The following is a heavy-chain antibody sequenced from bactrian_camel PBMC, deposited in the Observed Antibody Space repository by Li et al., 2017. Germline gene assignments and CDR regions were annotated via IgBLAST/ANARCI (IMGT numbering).Heavy chain of an antibody. Sequence: HVQLVESGGGLVQPGGSLRLSCAASGFTFASHWMFWLRQAPGKGLEWVAKINTGTTTEYADSVKGRFTISRDNAKNTVDLQMNSLKTDDTAMYYCVLNYYPGSWSFVYWGQGTQVTVS. D-gene: IGHD2*01. J-gene: IGHJ4*01. CDR3: VLNYYPGSWSFVY. V-gene: IGHV3S1*01. CDR2: INTGTTT. CDR1: GFTFASHW.